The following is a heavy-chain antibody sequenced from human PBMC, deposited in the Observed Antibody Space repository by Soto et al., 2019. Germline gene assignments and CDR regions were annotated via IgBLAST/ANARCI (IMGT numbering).Heavy chain of an antibody. CDR2: ISYDGSNK. Sequence: GGSLRLSCAASGFTFSSYGMRWFRQSPGKGLEWVAVISYDGSNKYYADSVKGRFTISRDNSKNTLYLQMNSLRAEDTAVYYCAKRGYGRYNWFDPWGQGTLVTVSS. CDR3: AKRGYGRYNWFDP. D-gene: IGHD5-18*01. J-gene: IGHJ5*02. CDR1: GFTFSSYG. V-gene: IGHV3-30*18.